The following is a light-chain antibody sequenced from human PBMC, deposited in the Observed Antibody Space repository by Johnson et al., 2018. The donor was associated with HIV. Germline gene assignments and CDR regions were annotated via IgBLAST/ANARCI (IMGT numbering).Light chain of an antibody. CDR3: GTWDSSLRAGF. CDR1: SSNIGNNY. V-gene: IGLV1-51*01. CDR2: DNN. Sequence: QSALTQPPSVSAAPGQKVTISCSGSSSNIGNNYVSWYQQLPGTAPKLLIYDNNKRPSGIPDRFSGSKSGTSATLGITGLQTGEEADDYCGTWDSSLRAGFFGTGTKVTVL. J-gene: IGLJ1*01.